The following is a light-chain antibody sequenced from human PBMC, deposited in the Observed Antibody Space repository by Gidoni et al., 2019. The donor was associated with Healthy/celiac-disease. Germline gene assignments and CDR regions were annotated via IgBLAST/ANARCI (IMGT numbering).Light chain of an antibody. J-gene: IGKJ3*01. CDR1: QSLLHSNGYNY. Sequence: DMVMTKSPLSLPVTPGEPASISCRSSQSLLHSNGYNYLDWYLQKPGPSPQLLIYLGSNRASGVPDRFSGSGSGTDFTLKISSVEAEDVGVYYCMQALQTPFTFXPXTKVDIK. V-gene: IGKV2-28*01. CDR3: MQALQTPFT. CDR2: LGS.